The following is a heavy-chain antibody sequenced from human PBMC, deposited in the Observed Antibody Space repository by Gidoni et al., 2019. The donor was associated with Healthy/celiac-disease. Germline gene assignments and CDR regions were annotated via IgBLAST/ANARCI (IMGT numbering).Heavy chain of an antibody. Sequence: QVQLVESGGGVVQPGRSLRLSCAASGFTFSSYGMHWVRPAPGKGLEWVAVISYDGSNKYYADSVKGRFTISRDNSKNTLYLQMNSLRAEDTAVYYCAKGQYCSSTSCPSYYYYYYMDVWGKGTTVTVSS. CDR3: AKGQYCSSTSCPSYYYYYYMDV. D-gene: IGHD2-2*01. CDR1: GFTFSSYG. J-gene: IGHJ6*03. V-gene: IGHV3-30*18. CDR2: ISYDGSNK.